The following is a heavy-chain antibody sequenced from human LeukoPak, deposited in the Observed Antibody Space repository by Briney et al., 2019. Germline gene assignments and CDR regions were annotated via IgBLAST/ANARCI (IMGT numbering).Heavy chain of an antibody. CDR3: ARHVSVAVTNFFDY. CDR2: INHSGST. CDR1: GGSFSGYY. Sequence: SETLSLTCAVYGGSFSGYYWSWIRQPPGKGLEWIGEINHSGSTNYNPPLKSRVTISVDTSKNQFSLRLSSVTAADTAVYYCARHVSVAVTNFFDYWGQGTLVTVSS. D-gene: IGHD6-19*01. V-gene: IGHV4-34*01. J-gene: IGHJ4*02.